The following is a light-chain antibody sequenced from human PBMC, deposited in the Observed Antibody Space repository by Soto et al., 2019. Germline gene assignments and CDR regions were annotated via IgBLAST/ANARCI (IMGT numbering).Light chain of an antibody. J-gene: IGLJ1*01. CDR3: QSYDSSLSGYV. CDR1: SSNIGAGYD. V-gene: IGLV1-40*01. Sequence: QSALTQPPSVSGAPGQRVTISCTGRSSNIGAGYDVHWYQQLPGTAPKLLIYGNSNRPSGVPDRFSGSKSGTSASLAITGLQAEDEADYYCQSYDSSLSGYVFGTGTKATV. CDR2: GNS.